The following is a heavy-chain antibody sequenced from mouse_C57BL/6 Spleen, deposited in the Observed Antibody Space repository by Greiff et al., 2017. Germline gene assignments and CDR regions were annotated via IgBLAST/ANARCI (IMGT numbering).Heavy chain of an antibody. CDR3: ARASGSGYTWFAY. J-gene: IGHJ3*01. Sequence: VQLQQSGPGLVKPSQSLSLTCSVTGYSITSGYYWNWIRQFPGNKLEWMGYISYDGSNNYNPSLKNRISITRDTSKNQFFLKLNSVTTEDTATYYCARASGSGYTWFAYWGQGTLVTVSA. V-gene: IGHV3-6*01. D-gene: IGHD3-2*02. CDR2: ISYDGSN. CDR1: GYSITSGYY.